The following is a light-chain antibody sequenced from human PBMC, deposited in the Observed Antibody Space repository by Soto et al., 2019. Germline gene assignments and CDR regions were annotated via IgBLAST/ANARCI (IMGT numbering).Light chain of an antibody. J-gene: IGLJ2*01. V-gene: IGLV2-14*01. CDR3: SSYTSSITVV. CDR1: SSDIGGYNF. CDR2: EVS. Sequence: QSALTQPASVSGSPGQSITISCTGTSSDIGGYNFVAWYQQHPGKAPKLMIYEVSNRPSGVSNRFSGSMSGNTASLTISGLQAEDEADYYCSSYTSSITVVFGGGTKLTVL.